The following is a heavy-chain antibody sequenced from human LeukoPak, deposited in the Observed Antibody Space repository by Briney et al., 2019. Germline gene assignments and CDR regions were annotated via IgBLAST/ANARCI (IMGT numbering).Heavy chain of an antibody. V-gene: IGHV4-59*08. CDR2: IYYSGST. Sequence: SETLSLTCTVSGGSISSYYWSWIRQPPGKGLEWIGYIYYSGSTNYNPSLKSRVTISVDTSKNQFSLKLSSVTAADTAVYYCARLAVATIGYWFDPWGQGTLVTVSS. D-gene: IGHD5-12*01. CDR1: GGSISSYY. CDR3: ARLAVATIGYWFDP. J-gene: IGHJ5*02.